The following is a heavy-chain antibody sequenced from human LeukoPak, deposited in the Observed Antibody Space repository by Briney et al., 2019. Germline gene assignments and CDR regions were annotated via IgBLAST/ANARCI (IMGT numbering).Heavy chain of an antibody. Sequence: GGSLRLSCAASGFTFSSYWIHWVRQAPGKGLVWVSRINSDGTSTTYADSVKGRFTISRDNAKNTLYLQMNSLRAEDTAVFYCARGGLDYYDSSGSLYAFDIWGQGTLVTVSS. V-gene: IGHV3-74*01. CDR3: ARGGLDYYDSSGSLYAFDI. CDR1: GFTFSSYW. D-gene: IGHD3-22*01. CDR2: INSDGTST. J-gene: IGHJ3*02.